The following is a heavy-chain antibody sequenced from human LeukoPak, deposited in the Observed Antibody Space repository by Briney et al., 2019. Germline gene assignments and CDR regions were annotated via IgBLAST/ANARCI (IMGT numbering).Heavy chain of an antibody. V-gene: IGHV4-59*08. J-gene: IGHJ4*02. CDR2: IYYSGST. D-gene: IGHD3/OR15-3a*01. CDR3: ATWTRGFDY. Sequence: PSETLSLTCTVSGGSISSYYWSWIRQPPGKGLEWIGYIYYSGSTNYNPSLKSRVTISVGTSKNQFSLKLSSVTAADTAVYYCATWTRGFDYWGQGTLVTVSS. CDR1: GGSISSYY.